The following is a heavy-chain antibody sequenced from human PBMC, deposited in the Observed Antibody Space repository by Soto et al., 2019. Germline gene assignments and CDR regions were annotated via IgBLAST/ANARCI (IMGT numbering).Heavy chain of an antibody. CDR3: ARDPYYDYVWGSYRYSQFYGMDV. CDR2: ISSSSSYI. Sequence: GGSLRLSCAASGFTFSSYSMNWVRQAPGKGLEWVSSISSSSSYIYYADSVKGRFTISRDNAKNSLYLQMNSLRAEDTAVYYCARDPYYDYVWGSYRYSQFYGMDVWGQGTTGTVSS. D-gene: IGHD3-16*02. CDR1: GFTFSSYS. V-gene: IGHV3-21*01. J-gene: IGHJ6*02.